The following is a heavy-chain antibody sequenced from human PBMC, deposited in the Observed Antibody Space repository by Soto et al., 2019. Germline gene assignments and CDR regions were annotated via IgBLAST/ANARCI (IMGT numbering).Heavy chain of an antibody. V-gene: IGHV3-48*01. J-gene: IGHJ6*03. CDR1: GFTFSSYS. D-gene: IGHD3-10*01. CDR3: ARDHPVKIWFGDPCYYMDV. CDR2: ISSSSSTI. Sequence: GGSLRLSCAASGFTFSSYSMNWVRQAPGKGLEWVSYISSSSSTIYYADSVKGRFTISRDNAKNSLYLQMNSLRAEDTAVYYCARDHPVKIWFGDPCYYMDVWGKGTTVTVSS.